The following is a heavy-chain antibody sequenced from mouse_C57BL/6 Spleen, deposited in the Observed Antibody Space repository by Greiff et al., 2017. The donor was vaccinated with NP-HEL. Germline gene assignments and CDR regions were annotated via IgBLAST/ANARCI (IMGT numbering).Heavy chain of an antibody. CDR2: ISSGGSYT. J-gene: IGHJ4*01. D-gene: IGHD2-2*01. Sequence: EVKLQESGGDLVKPGGSLKLSCAASGFTFSSYGMSWVRQTPDKRLEWVATISSGGSYTYYPDSVKGRFTISRDNAKNTLYLQMSSLKSEDTAMYYCARHGGYDGAMDYWGQGTSVTVSS. CDR3: ARHGGYDGAMDY. CDR1: GFTFSSYG. V-gene: IGHV5-6*01.